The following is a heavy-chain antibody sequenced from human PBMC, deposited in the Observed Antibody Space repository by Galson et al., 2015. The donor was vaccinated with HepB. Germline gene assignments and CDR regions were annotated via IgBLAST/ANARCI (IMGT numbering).Heavy chain of an antibody. J-gene: IGHJ6*02. CDR3: ASHQLDSSSWSSGYYGMDV. D-gene: IGHD6-13*01. V-gene: IGHV1-2*06. CDR2: INPNSGGT. CDR1: GYTFTGYY. Sequence: SVKVSCKASGYTFTGYYMHWVRQAPGQGLEWMGRINPNSGGTNYAQKFQGRVTMTRDTSISTAYMELSSLRSEDTAVYYCASHQLDSSSWSSGYYGMDVWGQGTTVTVSS.